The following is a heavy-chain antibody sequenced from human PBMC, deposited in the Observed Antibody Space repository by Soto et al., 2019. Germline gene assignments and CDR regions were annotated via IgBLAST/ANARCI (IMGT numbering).Heavy chain of an antibody. D-gene: IGHD3-10*01. CDR3: AAREYYGSGSYAYFDY. J-gene: IGHJ4*02. CDR2: IYHSGST. V-gene: IGHV4-4*02. CDR1: GGSISSSNW. Sequence: SETLSLTCAVSGGSISSSNWWSWVRQPPGKGLEWIGEIYHSGSTNYNPSLKSRVTISVDKSKNQFSLKLSSVTAADTAVYYCAAREYYGSGSYAYFDYWGQGTLVTVSS.